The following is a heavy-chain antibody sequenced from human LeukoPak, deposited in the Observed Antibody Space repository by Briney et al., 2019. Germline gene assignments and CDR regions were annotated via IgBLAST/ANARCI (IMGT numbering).Heavy chain of an antibody. V-gene: IGHV3-74*01. D-gene: IGHD3-10*01. CDR3: ARNYYGSVDY. CDR2: ISSDGSGT. J-gene: IGHJ4*02. CDR1: GFTFSSYW. Sequence: PGGSLRLSCEASGFTFSSYWMHWVRQGPGEGLVWVSRISSDGSGTNYADSVKGRFTISRDNSRNTLYLQMNSLRADDTAVYYCARNYYGSVDYWGQGTQVTVSS.